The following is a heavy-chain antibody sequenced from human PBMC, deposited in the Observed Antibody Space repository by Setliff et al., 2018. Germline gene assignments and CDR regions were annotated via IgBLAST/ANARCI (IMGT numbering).Heavy chain of an antibody. D-gene: IGHD3-10*01. V-gene: IGHV7-4-1*02. J-gene: IGHJ6*03. CDR2: INTNTGNP. CDR3: ARARRFGTVVYKGDHYMDV. Sequence: ASVKVSCKASGYMFTTYAMSWIRQVPGQGFEWMGWINTNTGNPIYVQGFTGRFVFSLDTSVSTADLHISGLRAEVTAVYYCARARRFGTVVYKGDHYMDVWGKGTTVTVSS. CDR1: GYMFTTYA.